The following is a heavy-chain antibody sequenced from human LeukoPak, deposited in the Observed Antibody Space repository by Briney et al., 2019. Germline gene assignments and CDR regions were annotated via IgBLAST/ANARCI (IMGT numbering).Heavy chain of an antibody. J-gene: IGHJ4*02. CDR1: VYTFIGNY. Sequence: ASVNVSFKASVYTFIGNYMHWVRQPPAQGLEWMGWINPNSGGTNYAQKFQGRVTMTRDTSISTAYMELSRLRSDDTAVYYCARVEWLRLEYYFDYWGQGTLVTVSS. V-gene: IGHV1-2*02. CDR3: ARVEWLRLEYYFDY. CDR2: INPNSGGT. D-gene: IGHD5-12*01.